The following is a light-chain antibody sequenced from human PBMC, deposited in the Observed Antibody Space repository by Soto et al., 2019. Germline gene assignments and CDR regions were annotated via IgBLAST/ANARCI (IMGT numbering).Light chain of an antibody. CDR3: GTWDTSLRVFYV. Sequence: QSVLTQPPSVSGAPGQRVTISCTGSSFNIGAGYDVHWYQQLPGTAPKLLIYGNSNRPSGVPDRFSGSKSGTSASLAITGLQAEDEADYYCGTWDTSLRVFYVFGSGTKVTV. V-gene: IGLV1-40*01. CDR2: GNS. J-gene: IGLJ1*01. CDR1: SFNIGAGYD.